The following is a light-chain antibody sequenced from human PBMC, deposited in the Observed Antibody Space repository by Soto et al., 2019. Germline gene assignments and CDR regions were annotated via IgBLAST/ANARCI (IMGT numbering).Light chain of an antibody. V-gene: IGLV1-44*01. CDR2: NNN. CDR3: SAWDDSLNGVV. J-gene: IGLJ2*01. Sequence: QSVLTQPPSASGTPGQRVTISCAGSSSNIGSNSVNWYQQLPGTAPKLLIYNNNQRPSGVPARFTGSKFGTSVSLAISGLPSEDEADYYCSAWDDSLNGVVIVGGTKLTVL. CDR1: SSNIGSNS.